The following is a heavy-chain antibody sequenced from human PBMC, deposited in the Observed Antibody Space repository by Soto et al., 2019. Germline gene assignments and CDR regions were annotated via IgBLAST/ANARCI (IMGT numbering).Heavy chain of an antibody. J-gene: IGHJ4*02. D-gene: IGHD6-19*01. CDR1: GFTFSSYA. CDR2: ISGSGGNT. V-gene: IGHV3-23*01. Sequence: EVQLLESAGGLVQPGGSLSLSCAASGFTFSSYAMRWVRKAPGKGLEWVSAISGSGGNTYYADSVKGRFTISRDNSKNTLFLQLNSVRAEHTAVYYCAKCAGSGWSPDYWGQGTLVTVSS. CDR3: AKCAGSGWSPDY.